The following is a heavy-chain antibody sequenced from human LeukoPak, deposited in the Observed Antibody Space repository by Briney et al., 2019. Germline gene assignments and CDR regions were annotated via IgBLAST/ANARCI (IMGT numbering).Heavy chain of an antibody. CDR2: INPNSGGT. V-gene: IGHV1-2*02. D-gene: IGHD5-24*01. CDR3: AKEGLERVATITRDY. CDR1: GYTLTELS. Sequence: ASVKVSCKVSGYTLTELSMHWVRQAPGKGREWMGWINPNSGGTNYAQKFQGRATMTRDTSISTAYMDLSRLRSDDTAVYYCAKEGLERVATITRDYWGQGTLVSVSS. J-gene: IGHJ4*02.